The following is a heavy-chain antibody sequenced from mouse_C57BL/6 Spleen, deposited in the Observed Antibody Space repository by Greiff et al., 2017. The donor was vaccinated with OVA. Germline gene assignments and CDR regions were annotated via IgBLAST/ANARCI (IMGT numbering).Heavy chain of an antibody. CDR1: GYTFTSYW. Sequence: QVQLQQPGAELVRPGTSVKLSCKASGYTFTSYWMHWVKQRPGQGLEWIGVIDPSDSYTNYNQKFKGKATLTVDTSSSTAYMQLSSLTSEDSAVYYCARPEGDWGQGTTLTVSS. D-gene: IGHD3-3*01. CDR3: ARPEGD. V-gene: IGHV1-59*01. J-gene: IGHJ2*01. CDR2: IDPSDSYT.